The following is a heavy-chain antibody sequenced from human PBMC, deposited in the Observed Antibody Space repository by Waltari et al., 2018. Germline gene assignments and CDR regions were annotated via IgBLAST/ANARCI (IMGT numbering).Heavy chain of an antibody. CDR2: INRSGKT. CDR3: ARDRGRGIYLDS. Sequence: WWSWGRQSPGKGLEWIGQINRSGKTNYHPAFESRVIVSIDTSNNQFSLKFPSATAADTAIYYCARDRGRGIYLDSWGQGTLVTVSP. CDR1: W. J-gene: IGHJ4*02. V-gene: IGHV4-4*02. D-gene: IGHD2-15*01.